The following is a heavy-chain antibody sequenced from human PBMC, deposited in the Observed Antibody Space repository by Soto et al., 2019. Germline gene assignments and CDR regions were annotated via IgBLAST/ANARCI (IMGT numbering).Heavy chain of an antibody. Sequence: SETLSLTCTVSGGSVSSGSYYWSWIRQPPGKGLEWIGYIYYSGSTNYNPSLKSRVTISVDTSKNQFSLKLSSVTAADTAVYYCAREYSRSSSFDYWGQGTLVTVSS. D-gene: IGHD6-13*01. CDR3: AREYSRSSSFDY. CDR1: GGSVSSGSYY. V-gene: IGHV4-61*01. CDR2: IYYSGST. J-gene: IGHJ4*02.